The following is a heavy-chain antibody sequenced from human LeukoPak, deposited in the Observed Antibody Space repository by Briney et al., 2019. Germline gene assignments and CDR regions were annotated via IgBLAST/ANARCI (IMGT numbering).Heavy chain of an antibody. CDR2: VSARGDST. V-gene: IGHV3-23*01. CDR3: AKEVPNTGKAFAY. Sequence: PGGSLRLSCAASGFTFSSYAMSWVRQTPGKGLEWVSTVSARGDSTYHAASVKGRFTISRDNSKDTLYLQMNSLRSEDTAVYYCAKEVPNTGKAFAYWGQGSLVTVSS. J-gene: IGHJ4*02. D-gene: IGHD3-10*01. CDR1: GFTFSSYA.